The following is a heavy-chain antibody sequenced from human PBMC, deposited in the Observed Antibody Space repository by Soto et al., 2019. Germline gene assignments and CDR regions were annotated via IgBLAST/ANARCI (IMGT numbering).Heavy chain of an antibody. J-gene: IGHJ4*02. CDR3: APRGGGYSYPIFDY. D-gene: IGHD5-18*01. V-gene: IGHV2-5*02. Sequence: QITLKESGPALVKPTQTLTLTCTFSGFSLSAGVVGVGWIRQPPGKALEWLALIYSDGDKLYSPSLKSRLTITKDTSQSQVVLTMTNVDPLDTATYFCAPRGGGYSYPIFDYWGQGTLVTVAS. CDR1: GFSLSAGVVG. CDR2: IYSDGDK.